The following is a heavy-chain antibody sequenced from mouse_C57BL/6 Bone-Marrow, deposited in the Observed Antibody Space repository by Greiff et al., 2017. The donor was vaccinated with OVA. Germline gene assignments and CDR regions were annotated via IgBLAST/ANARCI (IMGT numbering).Heavy chain of an antibody. V-gene: IGHV2-6-1*01. D-gene: IGHD1-1*01. CDR1: GFSLTSYG. CDR3: ARHAGSSYDWYFDV. CDR2: IWSDGST. J-gene: IGHJ1*03. Sequence: VKLMESGPGLVAPSQSLSITCTVSGFSLTSYGVHWVRQPPGKGLEWLVVIWSDGSTTYNSALKSRLSISKDNSKSQVFLKMNSLQTDDTAMYYCARHAGSSYDWYFDVWGTGTTVTVSS.